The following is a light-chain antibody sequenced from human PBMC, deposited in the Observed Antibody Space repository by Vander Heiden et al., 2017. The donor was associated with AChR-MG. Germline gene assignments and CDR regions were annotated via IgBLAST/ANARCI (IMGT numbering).Light chain of an antibody. CDR2: SNN. V-gene: IGLV1-47*02. J-gene: IGLJ3*02. CDR1: SSNIGSNY. Sequence: QSVLTQPPSASGTPAQRVTISCSGSSSNIGSNYVYWYQQLPGTAPKLLIYSNNQRPSGVPDRFSGSKSGTSASLAISGLRSEDEADYYCAAWDDSLSGGWVFGGGTKLTVL. CDR3: AAWDDSLSGGWV.